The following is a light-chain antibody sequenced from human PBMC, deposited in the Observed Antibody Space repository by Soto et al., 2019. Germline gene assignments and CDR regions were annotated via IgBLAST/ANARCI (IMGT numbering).Light chain of an antibody. CDR1: SSDVGGYNF. Sequence: QSVLTQPPSASGSPGQSVAISCTGTSSDVGGYNFVSWYQQHPGKAPRLVIYEVTKRPSGIPDRFSGSKSGNTASLTVSGLQAEDEADYYCSSYAGNRHFYVFGTGTQLTVL. V-gene: IGLV2-8*01. CDR3: SSYAGNRHFYV. J-gene: IGLJ1*01. CDR2: EVT.